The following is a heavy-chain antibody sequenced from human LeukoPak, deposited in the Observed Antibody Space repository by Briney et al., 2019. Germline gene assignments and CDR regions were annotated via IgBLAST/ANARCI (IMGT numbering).Heavy chain of an antibody. CDR2: ISSSGSTI. CDR1: GFTFSSYE. D-gene: IGHD5-24*01. J-gene: IGHJ6*02. CDR3: ARVLRDGYNPDYYYYYGMDV. V-gene: IGHV3-48*03. Sequence: PGGSLRLSCAASGFTFSSYEINWVRQAPGKGLEWVSYISSSGSTIYYADSVKGRFTISRDNAKNSLYLQMNSLGAEDTAVYYCARVLRDGYNPDYYYYYGMDVWGQGTTVTVSS.